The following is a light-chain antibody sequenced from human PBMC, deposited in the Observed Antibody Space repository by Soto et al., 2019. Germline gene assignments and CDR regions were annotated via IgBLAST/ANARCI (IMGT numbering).Light chain of an antibody. V-gene: IGLV2-14*01. Sequence: QSVMTQPASVSGSPGQSITISCTGTSSDVGGYNYVSWYQHQSGKAPKLMIHEVSNRPSGVSNRFSGSKSGNTAYLTISGLQAEDEADYYCSLYTISRADVFAIGTKVTVL. CDR2: EVS. J-gene: IGLJ1*01. CDR1: SSDVGGYNY. CDR3: SLYTISRADV.